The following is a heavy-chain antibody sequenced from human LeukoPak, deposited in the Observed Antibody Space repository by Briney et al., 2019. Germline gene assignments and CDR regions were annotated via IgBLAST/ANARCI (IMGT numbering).Heavy chain of an antibody. CDR3: ARGMYDSSSYYYWYFDL. D-gene: IGHD3-22*01. V-gene: IGHV4-59*01. Sequence: PSETLSLTCTVSGGSISSYYWSWIRQPPGKGLEWIGYIYYSGSTNYNPSLKSRVTISVDTSKNQFSLKLSSVTAADTAVYYCARGMYDSSSYYYWYFDLWGRGTLVTVSS. J-gene: IGHJ2*01. CDR1: GGSISSYY. CDR2: IYYSGST.